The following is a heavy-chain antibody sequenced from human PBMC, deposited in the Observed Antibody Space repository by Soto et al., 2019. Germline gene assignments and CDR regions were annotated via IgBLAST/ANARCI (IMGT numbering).Heavy chain of an antibody. Sequence: QVQLVQSGPEVKKPGASVKVSCKASGYSFTTYDFKWVRKAPGQGLEWMGWLNPKSGMTGSAQKFQGRVTLTRDSSISTVYMELTSLTSEDTAVYYCARVAGSPDYWGQVTLVTVSS. V-gene: IGHV1-8*01. J-gene: IGHJ4*02. CDR1: GYSFTTYD. CDR3: ARVAGSPDY. D-gene: IGHD1-26*01. CDR2: LNPKSGMT.